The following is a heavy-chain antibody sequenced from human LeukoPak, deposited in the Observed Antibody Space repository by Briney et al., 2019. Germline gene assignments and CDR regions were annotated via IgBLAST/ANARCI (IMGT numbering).Heavy chain of an antibody. J-gene: IGHJ4*02. Sequence: PSETLSLTCTVSGGSISSSSYYWGWIRQPPGKGLEWIGSIYYSGSTYYNPSLKSRVTISVDTSKNQFSLKLSSVTAADTAVYYCARMGRYNLDIVATIPDYWGQGTLVTVSS. CDR1: GGSISSSSYY. CDR3: ARMGRYNLDIVATIPDY. CDR2: IYYSGST. V-gene: IGHV4-39*01. D-gene: IGHD5-12*01.